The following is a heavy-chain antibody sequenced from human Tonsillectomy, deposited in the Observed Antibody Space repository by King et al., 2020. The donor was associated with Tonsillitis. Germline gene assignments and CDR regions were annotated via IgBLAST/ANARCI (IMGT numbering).Heavy chain of an antibody. CDR1: GGSISSYY. CDR2: IYYSGST. Sequence: VQLQESGPGLVKPSETLSLTCTVSGGSISSYYWSWIRQPPGKGVEWIGYIYYSGSTNYNPSLKSRVTITVDTSKNQFSLKLSSVTAADTAVYYCARDTPIITPGWYFDLWGRGTLVTVSS. V-gene: IGHV4-59*01. J-gene: IGHJ2*01. CDR3: ARDTPIITPGWYFDL. D-gene: IGHD3-22*01.